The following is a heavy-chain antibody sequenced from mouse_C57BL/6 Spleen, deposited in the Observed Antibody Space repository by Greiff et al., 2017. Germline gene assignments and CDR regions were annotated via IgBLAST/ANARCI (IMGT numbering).Heavy chain of an antibody. J-gene: IGHJ2*01. CDR2: INPNNGGT. CDR3: ARSVSSGYNFDY. Sequence: EVKLVESGPELVKPGASVKMSCKASGYTFTDYNMHWVKQSHGKSLEWIGYINPNNGGTSYNQKFKGKATLTVNKSSSTAYMELRSLTSEDSAVYYCARSVSSGYNFDYWGQGTTLTVSS. CDR1: GYTFTDYN. V-gene: IGHV1-22*01. D-gene: IGHD3-2*02.